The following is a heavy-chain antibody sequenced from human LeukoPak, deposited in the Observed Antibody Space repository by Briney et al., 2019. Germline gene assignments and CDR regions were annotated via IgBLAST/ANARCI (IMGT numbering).Heavy chain of an antibody. CDR1: GFTFSSYA. D-gene: IGHD1-26*01. V-gene: IGHV3-23*01. Sequence: PGGSLRLSCAASGFTFSSYAMNWVRQAPGKWLEWVSVISGSGGNTYYADPVKGRFTISRDNSKNTLYLQMNSLRAEDTAVYYCARDRSYLFYFDYWGQGTLVTVSS. CDR2: ISGSGGNT. CDR3: ARDRSYLFYFDY. J-gene: IGHJ4*02.